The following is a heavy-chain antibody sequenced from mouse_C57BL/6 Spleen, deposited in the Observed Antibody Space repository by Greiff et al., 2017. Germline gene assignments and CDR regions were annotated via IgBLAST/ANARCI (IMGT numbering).Heavy chain of an antibody. CDR2: ISYDGSN. Sequence: EVQLQQSGPGLVKPSQSLSLTCSVTGYSITSGYYWKWIRQFPGNKLEWMGYISYDGSNNYNQSLKNRISITRDTSKNKFFLKLNSVTTEDTATYYCARYLRYFDVWGTGTTVTVSS. CDR1: GYSITSGYY. CDR3: ARYLRYFDV. V-gene: IGHV3-6*01. J-gene: IGHJ1*03.